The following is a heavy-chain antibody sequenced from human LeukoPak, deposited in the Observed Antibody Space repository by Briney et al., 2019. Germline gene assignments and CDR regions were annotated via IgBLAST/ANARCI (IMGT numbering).Heavy chain of an antibody. D-gene: IGHD4-17*01. V-gene: IGHV1-69*13. CDR3: ARETTVTTFDAFDI. Sequence: ASVRVSCKASGGTFSSYAISWVRQAPGQGLEWMGGIIPIFGTANYAQKFQGRVTITADESTSTAYMELSSLRSEDTAVYYCARETTVTTFDAFDIWGQGTMVTVSS. J-gene: IGHJ3*02. CDR2: IIPIFGTA. CDR1: GGTFSSYA.